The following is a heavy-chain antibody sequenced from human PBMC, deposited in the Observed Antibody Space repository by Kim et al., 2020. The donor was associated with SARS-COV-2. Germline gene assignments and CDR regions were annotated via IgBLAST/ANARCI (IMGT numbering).Heavy chain of an antibody. Sequence: ASVKVSCKASGYTFTSYGISWVRQAPGQGLEWMGWISAYNGNTNYAQKLQGRVTMTTDTSTSTAYMELRSLRSDDTAVYYCARAPGIVLVVYAISYYYMDVWGKGTTVTVSS. CDR1: GYTFTSYG. V-gene: IGHV1-18*01. CDR3: ARAPGIVLVVYAISYYYMDV. CDR2: ISAYNGNT. J-gene: IGHJ6*03. D-gene: IGHD2-8*02.